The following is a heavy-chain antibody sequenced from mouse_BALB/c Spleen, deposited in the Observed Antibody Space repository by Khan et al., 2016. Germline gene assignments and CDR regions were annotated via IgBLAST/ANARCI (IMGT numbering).Heavy chain of an antibody. D-gene: IGHD2-3*01. CDR1: GFDFSRYW. Sequence: EVKLLESGGGLVQPGGSLKLSCAASGFDFSRYWMSWVRQAPGKGLEWIGEINPDSSTINYTPSLKDKFIISRDNAKTTLYLQMSKVRSEDTALYYCARPNDGYFTSWFAYWGQGTLVTVSA. V-gene: IGHV4-1*02. J-gene: IGHJ3*01. CDR3: ARPNDGYFTSWFAY. CDR2: INPDSSTI.